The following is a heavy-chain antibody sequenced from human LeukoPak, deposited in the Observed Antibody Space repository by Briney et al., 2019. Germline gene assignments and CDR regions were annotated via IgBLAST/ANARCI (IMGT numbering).Heavy chain of an antibody. CDR2: ISKDGNNK. CDR1: GFTFSTYG. V-gene: IGHV3-30*03. CDR3: ARGPNSGSYGDY. J-gene: IGHJ4*02. D-gene: IGHD1-26*01. Sequence: PGGSLRLSCAASGFTFSTYGMHWVRQAPGKGLDWVAVISKDGNNKYYADSVKGRFTISRDNSKNTLYLQMNSLRAEDTAVYYCARGPNSGSYGDYWGQGTLVTVSS.